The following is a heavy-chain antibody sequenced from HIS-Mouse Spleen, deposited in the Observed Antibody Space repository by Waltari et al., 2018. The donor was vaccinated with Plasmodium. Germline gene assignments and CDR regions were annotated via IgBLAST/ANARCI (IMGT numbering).Heavy chain of an antibody. CDR2: ISNDGSNK. D-gene: IGHD3-16*01. Sequence: QVQLVESGGGVVQPGRSLRLSCAASGFTFSSYGMHWVRQAPGKGLEVVAVISNDGSNKYYADSVKGRFTISRDNSKNTLYLQMNSLRAEDTAVYYCAKAQGVINFDYWGQGTLVTVSS. CDR1: GFTFSSYG. CDR3: AKAQGVINFDY. J-gene: IGHJ4*02. V-gene: IGHV3-30*18.